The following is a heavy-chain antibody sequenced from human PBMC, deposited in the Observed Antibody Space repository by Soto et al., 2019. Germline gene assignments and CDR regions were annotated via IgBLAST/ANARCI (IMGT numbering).Heavy chain of an antibody. D-gene: IGHD3-3*01. V-gene: IGHV4-59*01. CDR2: IYYSGST. CDR3: ARGRNYDFWSGYYENYYYGMDV. Sequence: SGTLSLACAASGGSISISYGSLFRQPPGKGLEWIGYIYYSGSTNYNPSLKSRVTISVDTSKNQFSLKLSSVTAADTAVYYCARGRNYDFWSGYYENYYYGMDVWGQGTTVTVSS. J-gene: IGHJ6*02. CDR1: GGSISISY.